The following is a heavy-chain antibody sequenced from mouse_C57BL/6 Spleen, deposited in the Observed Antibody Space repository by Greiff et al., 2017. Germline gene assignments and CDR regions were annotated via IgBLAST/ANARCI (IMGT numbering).Heavy chain of an antibody. J-gene: IGHJ4*01. CDR1: GYTFTSYW. Sequence: VQLQQPGAELVKPGASVKMSCKASGYTFTSYWITWVKQRPGQGLEWIGDIYPGSGSTNYNEKFKSKATLTVDTSSSTAYMQLSSLTSEDSAVYYCAREGVITTVVAKGNYYAMDYWGQGTSVTVSS. CDR2: IYPGSGST. D-gene: IGHD1-1*01. V-gene: IGHV1-55*01. CDR3: AREGVITTVVAKGNYYAMDY.